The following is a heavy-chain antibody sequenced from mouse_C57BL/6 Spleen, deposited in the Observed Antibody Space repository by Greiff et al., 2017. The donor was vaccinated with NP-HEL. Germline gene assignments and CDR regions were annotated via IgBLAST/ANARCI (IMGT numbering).Heavy chain of an antibody. J-gene: IGHJ2*01. V-gene: IGHV5-17*01. Sequence: EVQRVESGGGLVKPGGSLKLSCAASGFTFSDYGMHWVRQAPEKGLEWVAYISSGSSTIYYADTGKGRFTISRDNAKNTLFLQMTRLRSEDTAMYYCARRTYSNFFFDYWGQGTTLTVSS. CDR3: ARRTYSNFFFDY. CDR2: ISSGSSTI. D-gene: IGHD2-5*01. CDR1: GFTFSDYG.